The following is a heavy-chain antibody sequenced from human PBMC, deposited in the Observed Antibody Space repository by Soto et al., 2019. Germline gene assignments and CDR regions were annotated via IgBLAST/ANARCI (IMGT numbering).Heavy chain of an antibody. D-gene: IGHD2-2*01. V-gene: IGHV4-39*01. CDR3: ARPRDCSSTSCYANFEY. CDR1: GGSISSSSYY. J-gene: IGHJ4*02. Sequence: LSLTCTVSGGSISSSSYYWGWIRQPPGRGLEWIGSIYYSGSTRYNPSLKSRVTISVDTSKNQFSLNLRSVTAADTAVYYCARPRDCSSTSCYANFEYGGQGTLVTVSS. CDR2: IYYSGST.